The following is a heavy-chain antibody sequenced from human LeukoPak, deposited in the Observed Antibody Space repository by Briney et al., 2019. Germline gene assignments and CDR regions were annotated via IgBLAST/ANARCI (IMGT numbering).Heavy chain of an antibody. Sequence: GGSLRLSCAASGFTFSSYSMNWVRQAPGEGLEWVSSISSSSSYIYYADSVKGRFTISRDNAKNSLYLQMNSLRAEDTAVYYCAKDPFGNMLPSFLQYWGQGTLVTVSS. J-gene: IGHJ4*02. V-gene: IGHV3-21*04. CDR3: AKDPFGNMLPSFLQY. CDR1: GFTFSSYS. D-gene: IGHD3-16*01. CDR2: ISSSSSYI.